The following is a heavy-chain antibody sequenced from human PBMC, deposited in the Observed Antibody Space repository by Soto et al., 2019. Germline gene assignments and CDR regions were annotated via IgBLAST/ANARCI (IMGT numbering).Heavy chain of an antibody. CDR2: ISSNGGST. J-gene: IGHJ6*03. CDR3: ARRVIAARPADIYYYYYMDV. Sequence: GGSLRLSCAASGFTFSSYAMHWVRQAPGKGLEYVSAISSNGGSTYYANSVKGRFTISRDNSKNTLYLQMGSLRAEDMAVYYCARRVIAARPADIYYYYYMDVWGKGTTVTVSS. V-gene: IGHV3-64*01. CDR1: GFTFSSYA. D-gene: IGHD6-6*01.